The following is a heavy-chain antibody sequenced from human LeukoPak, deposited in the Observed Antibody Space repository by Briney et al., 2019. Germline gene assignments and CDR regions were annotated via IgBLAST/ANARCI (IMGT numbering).Heavy chain of an antibody. D-gene: IGHD3-22*01. CDR3: ANYYYDSSGYRGMNAFDI. CDR2: LSSSGSAF. V-gene: IGHV3-48*03. J-gene: IGHJ3*02. CDR1: GFTFRSYE. Sequence: GGSLRLSCEDSGFTFRSYEMNWVRQAPGKGLEWIAYLSSSGSAFSYADSVKGRFTIARDNAKNSLYLQMNSLRAEDTAVYYCANYYYDSSGYRGMNAFDIWGQGTMVTVSS.